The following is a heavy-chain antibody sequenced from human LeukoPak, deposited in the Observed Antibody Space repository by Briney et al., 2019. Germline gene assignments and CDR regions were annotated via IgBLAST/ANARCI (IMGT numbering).Heavy chain of an antibody. Sequence: GGSLRLSCAASGFNSSSNGMHWVRQAPGKGLEWVAFIRSDGSIKYYADSVKGRFTISRDNSKNTLYLQLNSLRAEDTAVYYCAKDSYDGSNWYTDSWGQGTLVTVSS. D-gene: IGHD6-13*01. CDR2: IRSDGSIK. CDR1: GFNSSSNG. J-gene: IGHJ4*02. V-gene: IGHV3-30*02. CDR3: AKDSYDGSNWYTDS.